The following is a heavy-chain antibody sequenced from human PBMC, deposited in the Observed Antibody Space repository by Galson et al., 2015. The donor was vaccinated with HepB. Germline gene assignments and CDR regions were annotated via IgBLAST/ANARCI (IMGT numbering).Heavy chain of an antibody. CDR2: IKADESEK. J-gene: IGHJ4*02. CDR3: ATGGGATGGQ. Sequence: SGAEVKKPGESLRLSCAASGFTFSNYWMSWVRQAPGKGLEWVANIKADESEKSYVDSVKGRFTISRDNAKNSLYLQMNSLRAEDTAVYYCATGGGATGGQWGQGTLVTVSS. D-gene: IGHD1-26*01. V-gene: IGHV3-7*03. CDR1: GFTFSNYW.